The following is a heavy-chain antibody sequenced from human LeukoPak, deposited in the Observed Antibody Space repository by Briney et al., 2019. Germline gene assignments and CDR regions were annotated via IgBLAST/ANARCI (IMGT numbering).Heavy chain of an antibody. CDR1: GFTFSRYW. Sequence: PGGSLRLSCAASGFTFSRYWMSWVRQAPGKGLEWVANIKQDGSEKYYVDSVKGRFTISRDNAKNSLYLQMNSLRAEDTAVYYCARVAAVTDDAFDIWGQGTMVTVSS. D-gene: IGHD6-13*01. V-gene: IGHV3-7*01. J-gene: IGHJ3*02. CDR2: IKQDGSEK. CDR3: ARVAAVTDDAFDI.